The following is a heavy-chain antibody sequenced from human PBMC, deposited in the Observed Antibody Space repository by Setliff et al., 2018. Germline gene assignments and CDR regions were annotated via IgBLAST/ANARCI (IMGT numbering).Heavy chain of an antibody. Sequence: ASETLSLTCTVSGVSITSHYWNWIRQPPGKGLEWIGYIYYSGSTNYNPSLKSRVTISVDTSKNQFSLNLSSVTAADTAVYFCARLSSRSHPNFDYWGQGTLVTVSS. CDR2: IYYSGST. J-gene: IGHJ4*02. D-gene: IGHD6-13*01. CDR3: ARLSSRSHPNFDY. V-gene: IGHV4-59*08. CDR1: GVSITSHY.